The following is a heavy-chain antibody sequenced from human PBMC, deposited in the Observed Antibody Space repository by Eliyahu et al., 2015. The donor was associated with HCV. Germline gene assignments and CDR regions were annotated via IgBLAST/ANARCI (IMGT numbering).Heavy chain of an antibody. D-gene: IGHD3-22*01. CDR3: AKVPHSSGYIFDY. Sequence: EVQLLESGGGLVQPGGSLRLSCAASGFXFSSYAMSWVRQAPGKGLEWVSAISGSGGSTYYADSVKGRFTISRDNSKNTLYLQMNSLRAEDTAVYYCAKVPHSSGYIFDYWGQGTLVTVSS. CDR1: GFXFSSYA. CDR2: ISGSGGST. V-gene: IGHV3-23*01. J-gene: IGHJ4*02.